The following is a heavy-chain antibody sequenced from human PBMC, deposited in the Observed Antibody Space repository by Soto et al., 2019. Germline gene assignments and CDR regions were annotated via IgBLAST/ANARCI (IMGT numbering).Heavy chain of an antibody. D-gene: IGHD3-10*01. CDR1: GFTFRNQW. CDR3: ARGGAAGRGDAIDI. Sequence: EVQLEESGGGSVQLGESLRVSCVVSGFTFRNQWMHWVRQFPGKGLVWVWWINGDGTREGSADFVQGRFTISRENAQNLLFLQLNSLRADDTGVYHCARGGAAGRGDAIDIWGPGTTVAVSS. J-gene: IGHJ3*02. V-gene: IGHV3-74*01. CDR2: INGDGTRE.